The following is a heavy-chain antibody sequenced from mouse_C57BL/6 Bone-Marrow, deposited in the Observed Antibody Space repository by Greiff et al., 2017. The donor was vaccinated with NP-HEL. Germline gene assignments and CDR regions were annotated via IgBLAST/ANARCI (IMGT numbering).Heavy chain of an antibody. V-gene: IGHV14-2*01. CDR3: ARPTTSGTWFAY. CDR1: GFNIKDYY. CDR2: IDPEDGAT. J-gene: IGHJ3*01. Sequence: VHVKQSGAELVKPGASVKLSCTASGFNIKDYYMHWVKQRTEQGLEWIGRIDPEDGATKYAPKFQGKATITADTSANTAYLQLSSLTSEDTAVYYCARPTTSGTWFAYWGQGTLVTVSA. D-gene: IGHD1-1*01.